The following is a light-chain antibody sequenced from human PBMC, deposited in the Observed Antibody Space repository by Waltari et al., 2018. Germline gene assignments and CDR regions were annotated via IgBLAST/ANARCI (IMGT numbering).Light chain of an antibody. Sequence: SYELTQPPSVSVSPGQTARNTCRADALPKQYAYWYQQKPGQAPVLVIYKDSERPSGIPERFSGSSSGTTVTLTISGVQAEDEADYYCQSADSSGTYPVVFGGGTKLTVL. V-gene: IGLV3-25*03. J-gene: IGLJ2*01. CDR2: KDS. CDR1: ALPKQY. CDR3: QSADSSGTYPVV.